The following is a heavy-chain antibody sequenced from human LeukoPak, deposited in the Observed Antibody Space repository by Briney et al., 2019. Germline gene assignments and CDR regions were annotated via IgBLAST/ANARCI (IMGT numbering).Heavy chain of an antibody. D-gene: IGHD6-19*01. CDR3: ARQGYSSGWSRSPRVLDY. J-gene: IGHJ4*02. CDR2: IYYSGST. Sequence: SETLSLTCTVSGGSISSSTYYWGWIRQPPGKGLEWIGNIYYSGSTYYDPSLKSRVTISVDTSKNQFSLKLSSVTAADTAVYYCARQGYSSGWSRSPRVLDYWGQGTLVTVSS. CDR1: GGSISSSTYY. V-gene: IGHV4-39*07.